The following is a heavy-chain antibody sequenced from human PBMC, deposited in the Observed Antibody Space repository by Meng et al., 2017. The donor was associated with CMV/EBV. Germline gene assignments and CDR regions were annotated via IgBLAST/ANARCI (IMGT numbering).Heavy chain of an antibody. CDR3: TTRTSSSDPYYYYGMDV. CDR2: IKSKTDGGTT. J-gene: IGHJ6*02. V-gene: IGHV3-15*01. Sequence: GESLKISCAASGFTFSNAWMSWVRQAPGKGLEWVGRIKSKTDGGTTDYAAPVKGRFTISRDDSKNTLYLQMNSLKTEDTAVYYCTTRTSSSDPYYYYGMDVRGQGTTVTVSS. D-gene: IGHD6-6*01. CDR1: GFTFSNAW.